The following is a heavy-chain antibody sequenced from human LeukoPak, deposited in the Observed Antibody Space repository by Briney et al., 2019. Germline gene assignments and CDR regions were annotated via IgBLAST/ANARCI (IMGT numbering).Heavy chain of an antibody. CDR1: GYTFTSYA. D-gene: IGHD2-21*02. CDR3: AREGFRQPLLSHFDY. CDR2: INAGNGNT. Sequence: ASVKVSCKASGYTFTSYAMHWVRQAPGQRLEWMGWINAGNGNTKYSQKFQGRVTITRDTSASTAYMELSSLRSEDTAVYYCAREGFRQPLLSHFDYWGQGTLVTVSS. V-gene: IGHV1-3*01. J-gene: IGHJ4*02.